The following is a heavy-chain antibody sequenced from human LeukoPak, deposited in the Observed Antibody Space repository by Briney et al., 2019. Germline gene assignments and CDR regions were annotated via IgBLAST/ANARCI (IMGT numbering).Heavy chain of an antibody. Sequence: GGSLRLSCAASGFTFSSYAMTWVRQAPGKGLEWVSSIDASGGSTYYADSVKGRFTISRDNSKNTLYLQMNSLRAEDTAVYYCVKGGYDYIEIAYFDYWGQGALVTVSS. CDR3: VKGGYDYIEIAYFDY. CDR1: GFTFSSYA. CDR2: IDASGGST. D-gene: IGHD5-12*01. J-gene: IGHJ4*02. V-gene: IGHV3-23*01.